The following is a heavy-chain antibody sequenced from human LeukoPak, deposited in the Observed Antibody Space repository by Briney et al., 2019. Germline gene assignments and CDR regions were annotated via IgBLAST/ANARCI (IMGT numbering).Heavy chain of an antibody. V-gene: IGHV1-46*01. Sequence: PVASVKVSCKASGYTFTSYYMHWVRQAPGQGLEWMGIINPSGGSTSYAQKFQGRVTMTRDTSTSTVYMELSSLRSEDTAVYYCARDGWYCSSTSCSSYRYYYYYMGVWGKGTTVTISS. D-gene: IGHD2-2*01. CDR2: INPSGGST. CDR3: ARDGWYCSSTSCSSYRYYYYYMGV. CDR1: GYTFTSYY. J-gene: IGHJ6*03.